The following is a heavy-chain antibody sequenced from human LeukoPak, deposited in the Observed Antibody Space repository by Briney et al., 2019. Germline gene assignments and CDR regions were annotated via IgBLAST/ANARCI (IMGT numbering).Heavy chain of an antibody. Sequence: GGSLRLSCIGSGFTFGDYAMSWVRQAPGKGLEWVGVIRSKAYGGTREYAASVKGRFTISRDDSKSIADLQMDSLETEDTAVYYCTREKWGSRAVRLDAFDIWGQGTMVTVSS. V-gene: IGHV3-49*04. J-gene: IGHJ3*02. CDR2: IRSKAYGGTR. D-gene: IGHD6-6*01. CDR1: GFTFGDYA. CDR3: TREKWGSRAVRLDAFDI.